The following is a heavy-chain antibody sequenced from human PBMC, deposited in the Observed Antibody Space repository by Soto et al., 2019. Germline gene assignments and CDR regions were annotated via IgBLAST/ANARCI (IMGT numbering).Heavy chain of an antibody. V-gene: IGHV4-34*01. CDR2: INHSGST. J-gene: IGHJ5*02. D-gene: IGHD5-12*01. CDR1: GGAFRFYH. Sequence: SATLSVTYNRYGGAFRFYHWSWIRQPPGKGLEWIGEINHSGSTNYNPSLKSRVTISVDTSKNQFSLKLSSVTAADTAVYYCARSLGVAINWFDPWGQG. CDR3: ARSLGVAINWFDP.